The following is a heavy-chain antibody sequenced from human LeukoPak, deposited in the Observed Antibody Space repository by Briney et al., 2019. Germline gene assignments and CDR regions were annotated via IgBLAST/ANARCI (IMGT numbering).Heavy chain of an antibody. CDR1: GGSISSGSYY. CDR2: IYTSGST. V-gene: IGHV4-61*02. CDR3: ARDPNSSGYYGIDY. D-gene: IGHD3-22*01. Sequence: KNSETLSLTCTVSGGSISSGSYYWSWIRQPAGKGLEWIRRIYTSGSTNYNPSLKSRVTISVDTSKNQFSLKLSSVTAADTAVYYCARDPNSSGYYGIDYWGQGTLVTVSS. J-gene: IGHJ4*02.